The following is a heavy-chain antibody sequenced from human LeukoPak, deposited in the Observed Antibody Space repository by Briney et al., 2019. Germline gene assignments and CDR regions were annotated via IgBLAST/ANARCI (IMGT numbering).Heavy chain of an antibody. Sequence: GRSLRLSCAPSGFTFSSYGMHWVRQAPGKGLEWVAVISYDGSNKYYADSVKGRFTICRDNSKSTLYLQMSGLRAEDTAVYYCAKDLAGSTDAWGQGTLVTVSS. D-gene: IGHD2-2*01. J-gene: IGHJ4*02. CDR2: ISYDGSNK. CDR1: GFTFSSYG. V-gene: IGHV3-30*18. CDR3: AKDLAGSTDA.